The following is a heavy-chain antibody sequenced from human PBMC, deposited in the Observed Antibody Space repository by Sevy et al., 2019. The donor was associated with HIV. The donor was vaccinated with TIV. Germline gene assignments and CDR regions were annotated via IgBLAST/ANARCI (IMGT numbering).Heavy chain of an antibody. CDR3: AREVLGVVVPAASVDY. CDR2: IWYDGSNK. D-gene: IGHD2-2*01. Sequence: GGSLRLSCAASGFTFSSYGMHWVRQAPGKGLEWVAVIWYDGSNKYYADSVKGRFTISRDNSKNTLYLQMNSLRAEDTAAYYCAREVLGVVVPAASVDYWGQGTLVTVSS. CDR1: GFTFSSYG. V-gene: IGHV3-33*01. J-gene: IGHJ4*02.